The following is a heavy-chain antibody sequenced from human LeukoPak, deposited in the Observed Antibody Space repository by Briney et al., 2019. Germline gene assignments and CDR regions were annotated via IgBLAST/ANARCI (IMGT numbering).Heavy chain of an antibody. V-gene: IGHV4-61*08. Sequence: TSQILSLTCTVSGGSISSGDYYWNWIRQPRGKGLEWIGYIYYSGSTNYSPSLKSRVTISVDTSKNQFSLKLSSVTPADTAVYYCARNGGSYSFDYWGQGTLVTVSS. D-gene: IGHD1-26*01. J-gene: IGHJ4*02. CDR1: GGSISSGDYY. CDR3: ARNGGSYSFDY. CDR2: IYYSGST.